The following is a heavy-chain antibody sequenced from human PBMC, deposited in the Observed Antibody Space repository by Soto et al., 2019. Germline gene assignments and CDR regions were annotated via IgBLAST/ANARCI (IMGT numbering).Heavy chain of an antibody. CDR2: IWYDGSNK. CDR3: ARADIVATAGAFDI. D-gene: IGHD5-12*01. V-gene: IGHV3-33*01. Sequence: GGSLRLSCAASGFTFSGYGMHWVRQAPGKGLEWVAVIWYDGSNKYYADSVKGRFTISRDNSKNTLYLQMNSLRAEDTAVYYCARADIVATAGAFDIWGQGTMVTVSS. J-gene: IGHJ3*02. CDR1: GFTFSGYG.